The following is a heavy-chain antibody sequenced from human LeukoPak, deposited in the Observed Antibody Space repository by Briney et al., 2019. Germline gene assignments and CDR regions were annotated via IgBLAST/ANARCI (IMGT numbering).Heavy chain of an antibody. CDR1: GFTFSIYS. Sequence: GGSLRLSCAASGFTFSIYSLNWVRQAPGEGLEWVSSISSSSSYIYYADSVKGRFTISRDNAKNSLYLQMNSLRAEDTAVYYCAELGITMIGGVWGKGTTVTISS. D-gene: IGHD3-10*02. CDR2: ISSSSSYI. V-gene: IGHV3-21*01. J-gene: IGHJ6*04. CDR3: AELGITMIGGV.